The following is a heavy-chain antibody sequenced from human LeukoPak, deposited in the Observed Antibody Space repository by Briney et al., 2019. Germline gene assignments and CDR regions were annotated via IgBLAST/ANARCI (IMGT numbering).Heavy chain of an antibody. D-gene: IGHD3-9*01. J-gene: IGHJ6*03. CDR1: GGSIRSSDDY. Sequence: SETLSLTCSVSGGSIRSSDDYWGFVRQTPGKGLEWMGSIYYTGSSHYNPSLKSRATISVDTSKNQFSLKLSSVTAADTAVYYCARVLRHFDWSGYYYYYMDVWGKGTTVTVSS. V-gene: IGHV4-39*07. CDR3: ARVLRHFDWSGYYYYYMDV. CDR2: IYYTGSS.